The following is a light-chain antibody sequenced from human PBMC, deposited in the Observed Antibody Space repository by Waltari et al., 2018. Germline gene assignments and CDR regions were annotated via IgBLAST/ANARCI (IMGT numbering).Light chain of an antibody. Sequence: QSVFTQPPSVAAAPGQRVTISCSVRPSNIGHNCVSWYQQLPGTAPKLLIYENNKRPPGISDRFSGSKSGTSATLGITGLQTGDEADYYCGTWDSSLTAGVFGGGTKLTVL. CDR3: GTWDSSLTAGV. CDR2: ENN. V-gene: IGLV1-51*02. CDR1: PSNIGHNC. J-gene: IGLJ2*01.